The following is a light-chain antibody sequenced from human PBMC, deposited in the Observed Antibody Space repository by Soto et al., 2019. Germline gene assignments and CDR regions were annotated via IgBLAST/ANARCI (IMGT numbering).Light chain of an antibody. Sequence: EIVLTQSPGTLSLSPGERATLSCRASQSVSSSYLAWYQQTPGPAPRLLIYGASSRATGIPDRFSGSGSGTDFTLTISRLEPEDFAVYYCQQYGRSPLTFGGGTKVEIK. V-gene: IGKV3-20*01. CDR3: QQYGRSPLT. CDR1: QSVSSSY. CDR2: GAS. J-gene: IGKJ4*01.